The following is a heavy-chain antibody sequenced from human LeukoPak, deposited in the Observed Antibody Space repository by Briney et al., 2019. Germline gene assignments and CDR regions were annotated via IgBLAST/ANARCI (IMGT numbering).Heavy chain of an antibody. J-gene: IGHJ4*02. CDR2: FHPEDGET. D-gene: IGHD3-22*01. Sequence: SVKVSCKVSGYTLSKLSMHWVRQAPGKGLEWMGNFHPEDGETIHAQNFQVRVTLTEDTSTDTAYMELSSLRSEDTAVYYCAKVISDSSGYYSIGFDYWGQGTLVTVSS. V-gene: IGHV1-24*01. CDR3: AKVISDSSGYYSIGFDY. CDR1: GYTLSKLS.